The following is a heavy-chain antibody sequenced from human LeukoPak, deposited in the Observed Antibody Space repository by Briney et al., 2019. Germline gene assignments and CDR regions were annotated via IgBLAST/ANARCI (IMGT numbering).Heavy chain of an antibody. Sequence: SATLSLTGDGSGASISGYWRSWIGQPAGKGLEWIGRMYSDGDTNYNPVLKSRVTVSVDTSKNLFFLKVISVTAAGTAVYFWAKGTAGCGRTCHFDSWGQGTLVTVSS. J-gene: IGHJ4*02. V-gene: IGHV4-4*07. D-gene: IGHD2-15*01. CDR3: AKGTAGCGRTCHFDS. CDR2: MYSDGDT. CDR1: GASISGYW.